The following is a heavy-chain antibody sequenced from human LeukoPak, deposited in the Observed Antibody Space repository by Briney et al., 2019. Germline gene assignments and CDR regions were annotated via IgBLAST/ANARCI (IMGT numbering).Heavy chain of an antibody. J-gene: IGHJ6*03. CDR1: GGTFSSYA. CDR3: ARAKGPKAIFGVVESYYYYYYYMDV. Sequence: ASVKVSCKASGGTFSSYAISWVRQAPGQGLEWMGRIIPILGIANYAQKFQGRVTITADKSTSTAYMELSSLRSEDTAVYYCARAKGPKAIFGVVESYYYYYYYMDVWGKGTTVTVSS. V-gene: IGHV1-69*04. CDR2: IIPILGIA. D-gene: IGHD3-3*01.